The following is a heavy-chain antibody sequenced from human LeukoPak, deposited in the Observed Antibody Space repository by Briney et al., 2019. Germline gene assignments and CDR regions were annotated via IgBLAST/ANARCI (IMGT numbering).Heavy chain of an antibody. CDR3: ATGIFDTAMGDSETHYWYFDL. Sequence: ASVKVSCKVSGYTLTELSMHWVRQAPGKGLEWMGGFDPEDGETIYAQKFQGRVTMTEDTSTDTAYMELSSLRSEDTAVYYYATGIFDTAMGDSETHYWYFDLWGRGTLVTVSS. CDR1: GYTLTELS. J-gene: IGHJ2*01. D-gene: IGHD5-18*01. CDR2: FDPEDGET. V-gene: IGHV1-24*01.